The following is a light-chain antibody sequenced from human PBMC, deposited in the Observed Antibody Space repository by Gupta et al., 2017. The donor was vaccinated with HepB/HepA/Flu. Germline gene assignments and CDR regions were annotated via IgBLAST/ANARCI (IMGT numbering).Light chain of an antibody. CDR3: MQALQTPCS. V-gene: IGKV2-28*01. CDR2: LGS. J-gene: IGKJ2*04. Sequence: DIVMTQSPLSLPVTPGEPASISCRSSQSLLHSNGYNYLDWYLQKPGQSPQLLIYLGSNRASGVPDRFSGSGSGTDFTLKISRVEADDVGVYYCMQALQTPCSFGQRTKLEIK. CDR1: QSLLHSNGYNY.